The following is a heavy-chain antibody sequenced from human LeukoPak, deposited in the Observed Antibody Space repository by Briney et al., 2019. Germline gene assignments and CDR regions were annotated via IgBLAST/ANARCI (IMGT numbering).Heavy chain of an antibody. Sequence: SQTLSLTCAISGDSVSSAAWNWIRQSPSRGLEWLGRTYYRSKWYNDYAVSVKSRITINPDASKNQFSLQLNSVTPEDTAVYYCARGGIGYCTSSSCYFDYWGQGTLVTVSS. CDR1: GDSVSSAA. V-gene: IGHV6-1*01. D-gene: IGHD2-2*01. J-gene: IGHJ4*02. CDR2: TYYRSKWYN. CDR3: ARGGIGYCTSSSCYFDY.